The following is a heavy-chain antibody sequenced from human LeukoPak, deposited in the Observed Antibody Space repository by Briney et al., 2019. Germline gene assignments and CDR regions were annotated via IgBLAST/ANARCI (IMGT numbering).Heavy chain of an antibody. CDR2: ISTDVSNT. CDR3: AREGTASIHY. J-gene: IGHJ4*02. D-gene: IGHD3-10*01. V-gene: IGHV3-74*01. CDR1: GFIFSDYW. Sequence: GGSLRLSCAASGFIFSDYWMYWVRQAPGKGLVCVARISTDVSNTRYADSVKGRFTISRDNAKNTLYLQMNSLRAEDTAVYYCAREGTASIHYWSQATLVTVSS.